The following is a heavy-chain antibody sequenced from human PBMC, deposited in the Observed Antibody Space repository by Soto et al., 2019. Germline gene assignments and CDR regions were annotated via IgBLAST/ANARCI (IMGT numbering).Heavy chain of an antibody. Sequence: PSDTLSLTCTVSGGSISSYYWSWIRQPPGKGLEWIGYIYYSGSTNYNPSLKSRVTISVDTSKNQFSLKLSSVTAADTAVYYCERPAYCTNGVCYGAFDIWGQGTMVTVS. CDR3: ERPAYCTNGVCYGAFDI. CDR1: GGSISSYY. V-gene: IGHV4-59*08. D-gene: IGHD2-8*01. CDR2: IYYSGST. J-gene: IGHJ3*02.